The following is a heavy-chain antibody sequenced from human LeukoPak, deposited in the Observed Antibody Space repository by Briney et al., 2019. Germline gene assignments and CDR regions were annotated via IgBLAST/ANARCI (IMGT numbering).Heavy chain of an antibody. J-gene: IGHJ4*02. V-gene: IGHV3-23*01. CDR1: GFTFSNYA. CDR2: LSGSGSST. D-gene: IGHD2-8*01. Sequence: GGSLRLSCAASGFTFSNYAMSWVRQAPGKGLEWVSALSGSGSSTYYADSVKGRFTISRDNSKNTLYLQLNSLRAEDTAVYYCAKGDLGIVLNWGQGTLVTVSS. CDR3: AKGDLGIVLN.